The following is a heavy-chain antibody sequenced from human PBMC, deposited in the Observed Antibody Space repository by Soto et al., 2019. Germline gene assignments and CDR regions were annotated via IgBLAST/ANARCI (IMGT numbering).Heavy chain of an antibody. Sequence: GGSLRLSCAASGFTFSSYAMHWVRQAPGRGLEYVSAISSNGGSTYYANSVKGRFTISRDNSKNTLYLQMGSLRAEDMAVYYCARAASGSGSYYFGYWGQGTLVTVSS. V-gene: IGHV3-64*01. CDR1: GFTFSSYA. CDR3: ARAASGSGSYYFGY. CDR2: ISSNGGST. D-gene: IGHD3-10*01. J-gene: IGHJ4*02.